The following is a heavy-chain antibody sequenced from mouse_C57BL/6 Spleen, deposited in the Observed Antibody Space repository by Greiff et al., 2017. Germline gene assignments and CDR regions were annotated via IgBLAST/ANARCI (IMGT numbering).Heavy chain of an antibody. J-gene: IGHJ2*01. CDR1: GFTFSDYY. CDR2: ISNGGGST. CDR3: ARELYSTRAFDY. V-gene: IGHV5-12*01. D-gene: IGHD2-5*01. Sequence: EVQLVESGGGLVQPGGSLKLSCAASGFTFSDYYMYWVRQTPEKRLEWVAYISNGGGSTYYPDTVKGRFTISRDKAKNTLYLHMSRLKSEDTAMYYCARELYSTRAFDYWGQGTTLTVSS.